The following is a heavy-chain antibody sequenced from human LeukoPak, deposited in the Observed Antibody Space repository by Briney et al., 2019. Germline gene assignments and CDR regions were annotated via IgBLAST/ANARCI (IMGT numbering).Heavy chain of an antibody. CDR1: GFTFSSYS. Sequence: GGSLRLSCAASGFTFSSYSMNWVRQAPGKGLEWVSSISSSSSYIYYADSVKGRFTISRDNAKNSLYLQMNSLRAEDTVVYYCARDHPDILTGYYNGNYYYYGMDVWGKGTTVTVSS. CDR3: ARDHPDILTGYYNGNYYYYGMDV. D-gene: IGHD3-9*01. J-gene: IGHJ6*04. V-gene: IGHV3-21*01. CDR2: ISSSSSYI.